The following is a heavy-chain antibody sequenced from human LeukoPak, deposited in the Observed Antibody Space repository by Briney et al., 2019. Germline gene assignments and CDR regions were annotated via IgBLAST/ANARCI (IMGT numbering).Heavy chain of an antibody. D-gene: IGHD5-24*01. CDR2: IWYDGSNK. CDR1: GFTFSSYG. J-gene: IGHJ4*02. Sequence: PGGSLRLSCAASGFTFSSYGMHWVRQAPGKGQEWVAVIWYDGSNKYYADSVKGRFTISRDNSKNTLYLQMNSLRAEDTAVYYCARGGWPIDYWGQGTLVTVSS. V-gene: IGHV3-33*01. CDR3: ARGGWPIDY.